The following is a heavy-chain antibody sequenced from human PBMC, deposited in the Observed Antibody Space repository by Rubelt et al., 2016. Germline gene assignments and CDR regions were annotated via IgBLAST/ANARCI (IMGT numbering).Heavy chain of an antibody. J-gene: IGHJ4*02. CDR2: VSYDGSNK. CDR3: ARGNDLGDGYFDY. V-gene: IGHV3-30*04. Sequence: SSYAMHWVRQAPGKGLDWVAVVSYDGSNKFYADSVKGRFTISRDNSKNTVYLQMNTLRPEDTAVYSCARGNDLGDGYFDYWGQGTLVTVSS. CDR1: SSYA. D-gene: IGHD2-21*02.